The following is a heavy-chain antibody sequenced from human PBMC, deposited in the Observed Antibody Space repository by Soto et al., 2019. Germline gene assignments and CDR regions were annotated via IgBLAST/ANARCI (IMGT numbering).Heavy chain of an antibody. V-gene: IGHV3-53*01. Sequence: PGGSLRLSCAASGFSVSHNFVSWVRRAPGKGLGWVSVVYSGGTTYYAESVRGRFIISRDTSKNTVYLQMNRLRAEDTAVYYCAKEFCTNGVCHFDYWGQGTPVTVSS. CDR2: VYSGGTT. D-gene: IGHD2-8*01. J-gene: IGHJ4*02. CDR3: AKEFCTNGVCHFDY. CDR1: GFSVSHNF.